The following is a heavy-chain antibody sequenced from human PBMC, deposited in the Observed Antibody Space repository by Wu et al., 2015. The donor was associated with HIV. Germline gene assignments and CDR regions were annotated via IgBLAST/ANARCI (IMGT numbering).Heavy chain of an antibody. J-gene: IGHJ4*02. Sequence: QVQLVQSGAGVKKPGSSVKVSCKASGGTFSSYAISWVRQAPGQGLEWMGGIIPIFGTANYAQKFQGRVTITTDESTSTAYMELSSLRSEDTAVYYCARADSDYGSGSYYYWGQGTLVTVSS. D-gene: IGHD3-10*01. CDR1: GGTFSSYA. CDR2: IIPIFGTA. V-gene: IGHV1-69*05. CDR3: ARADSDYGSGSYYY.